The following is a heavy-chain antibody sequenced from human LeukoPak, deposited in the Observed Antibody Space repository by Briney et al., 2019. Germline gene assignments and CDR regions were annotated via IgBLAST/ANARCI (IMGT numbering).Heavy chain of an antibody. V-gene: IGHV3-73*01. J-gene: IGHJ4*02. Sequence: GGSLELSCAASGFPFSGSALHWVRQASGKGLEGVGRIRSSGNNYSTAYAAWGKGILTISREDSKNTAEMEMRSLETEGTAVYYCTNLLGYCSGDTCYNYWGQGTLVTVSS. CDR2: IRSSGNNYST. D-gene: IGHD2-15*01. CDR1: GFPFSGSA. CDR3: TNLLGYCSGDTCYNY.